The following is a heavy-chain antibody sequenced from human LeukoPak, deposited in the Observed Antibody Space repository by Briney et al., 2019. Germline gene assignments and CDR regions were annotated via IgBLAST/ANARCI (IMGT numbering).Heavy chain of an antibody. J-gene: IGHJ4*02. D-gene: IGHD4-11*01. CDR1: GFTFSAFW. Sequence: PGGSLRLSCAASGFTFSAFWMSWVRQAPGKGLEWVANIKQDGSETHYVDSVRGRFTISRDNAKNSLYLQMTRQRCAATAVYYCAPSGAYSNFDHWGQGTLVTVSS. CDR3: APSGAYSNFDH. V-gene: IGHV3-7*01. CDR2: IKQDGSET.